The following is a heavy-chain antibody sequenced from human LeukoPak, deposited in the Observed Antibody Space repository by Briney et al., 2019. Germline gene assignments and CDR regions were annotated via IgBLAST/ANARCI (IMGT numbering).Heavy chain of an antibody. J-gene: IGHJ4*02. V-gene: IGHV4-39*01. CDR2: IHYTGST. Sequence: PSETLSLTCSVSGGSISSNDYYWGWIRQPPGNGLEWIGSIHYTGSTYYNPSLKSRVAISVDTSKNQFSLKLTSVTAADAAMYYCARFKTVTTHFDYWGQGTLVTVSS. CDR3: ARFKTVTTHFDY. CDR1: GGSISSNDYY. D-gene: IGHD4-17*01.